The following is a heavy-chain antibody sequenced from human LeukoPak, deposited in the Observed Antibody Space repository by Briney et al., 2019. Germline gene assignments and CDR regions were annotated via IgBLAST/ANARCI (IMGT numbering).Heavy chain of an antibody. D-gene: IGHD2-8*01. CDR1: GFNFNTYA. V-gene: IGHV3-30*04. CDR3: ARDHGSNSAFDI. J-gene: IGHJ3*02. CDR2: VAYDGSDK. Sequence: GGSLRLSCAASGFNFNTYAMHWVRQAPGKGLEWVAVVAYDGSDKHYADSVKGRFTISRDNSKKTLFLQMNSLRPGDTAVYYCARDHGSNSAFDIWGRGTMVTVSS.